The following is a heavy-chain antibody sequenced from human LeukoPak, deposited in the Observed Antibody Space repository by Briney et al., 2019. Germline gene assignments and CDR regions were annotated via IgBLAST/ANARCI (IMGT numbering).Heavy chain of an antibody. CDR3: AKGSMGRGPDY. D-gene: IGHD3-10*01. CDR2: ISPSGGST. Sequence: GGSLRLSCAASGFTFSNYAMSWVRQAPGKGLEWVSSISPSGGSTYYTDSVKGRFTIFRDNSKNTMYLQMNSLRAEDTAVYYCAKGSMGRGPDYWGQGTLVTVSS. J-gene: IGHJ4*02. CDR1: GFTFSNYA. V-gene: IGHV3-23*01.